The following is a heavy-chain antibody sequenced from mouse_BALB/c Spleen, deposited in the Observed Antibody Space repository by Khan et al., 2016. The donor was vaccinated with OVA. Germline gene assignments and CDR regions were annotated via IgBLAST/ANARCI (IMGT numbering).Heavy chain of an antibody. CDR3: SRELGRYRYAWFAY. D-gene: IGHD2-14*01. Sequence: EVELVESGGGLVKPGGSLKLSCAASGFTFSDYYMYWVRQTPEKRLEWVATISDGGTYTYYPDSVKGRFTISRDNAKNNLYLQMSSLKSEDAAMYYCSRELGRYRYAWFAYWGQGTLVTVSA. CDR1: GFTFSDYY. CDR2: ISDGGTYT. V-gene: IGHV5-4*02. J-gene: IGHJ3*01.